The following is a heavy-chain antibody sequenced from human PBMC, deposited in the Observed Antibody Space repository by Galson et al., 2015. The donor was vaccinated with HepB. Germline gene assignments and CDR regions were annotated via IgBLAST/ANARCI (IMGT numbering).Heavy chain of an antibody. J-gene: IGHJ1*01. CDR1: GFTFSSYS. CDR2: ISSGSSYI. CDR3: ARGTSRDFWSGYHSAEYFQH. Sequence: SLRLSCAASGFTFSSYSMNWVRQAPGKGLEWVSSISSGSSYIYYADSVKGRFTISRDNAKNSLYLQMNSLRAEDTAVYYCARGTSRDFWSGYHSAEYFQHWGQGTLVTVSS. D-gene: IGHD3-3*01. V-gene: IGHV3-21*01.